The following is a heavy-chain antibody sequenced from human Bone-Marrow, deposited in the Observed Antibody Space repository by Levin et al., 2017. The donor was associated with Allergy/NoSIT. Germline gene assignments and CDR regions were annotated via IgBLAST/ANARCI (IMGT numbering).Heavy chain of an antibody. J-gene: IGHJ4*02. CDR3: ARVELIVVVMYDY. Sequence: GESLKISCKASGYTFTSYGISWVRQAPGQGLEWMGWISAYNGNTNYAQKLQGRVTMTTDTSTSTAYMELRSLRSDDTAVYYCARVELIVVVMYDYWGQGTLVTVSS. CDR2: ISAYNGNT. CDR1: GYTFTSYG. V-gene: IGHV1-18*01. D-gene: IGHD2-21*01.